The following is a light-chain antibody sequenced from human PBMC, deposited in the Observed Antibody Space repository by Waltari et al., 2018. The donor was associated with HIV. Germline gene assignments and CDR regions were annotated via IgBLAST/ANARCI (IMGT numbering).Light chain of an antibody. J-gene: IGLJ2*01. CDR2: EVS. CDR1: SSDVGGYNL. CDR3: CAYAGSTTYVI. V-gene: IGLV2-23*02. Sequence: QSALTQPASVSGSPGQSITISCTGTSSDVGGYNLVSWYQQHPGKAPKLMIYEVSKRPSGVSKRFSGSKSGNTASLTSSGLQAEDEADYYCCAYAGSTTYVIFGGGTKLTVL.